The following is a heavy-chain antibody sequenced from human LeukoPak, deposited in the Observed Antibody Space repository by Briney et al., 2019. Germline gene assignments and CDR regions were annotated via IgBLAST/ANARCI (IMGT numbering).Heavy chain of an antibody. V-gene: IGHV4-39*01. D-gene: IGHD5-24*01. Sequence: SETLSLTCTVSGGSISSSSYYWGWIRQPPGKGLEWIGSIYYSGSTYYNPSLKSRVTISVDTSKNQFSLKLSSVTAADTAVYYCARLNRRDGYNWYHWGQGTLVTVSS. CDR2: IYYSGST. CDR3: ARLNRRDGYNWYH. J-gene: IGHJ5*02. CDR1: GGSISSSSYY.